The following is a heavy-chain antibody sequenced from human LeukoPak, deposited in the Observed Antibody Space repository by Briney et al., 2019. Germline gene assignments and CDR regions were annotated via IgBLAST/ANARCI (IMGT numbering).Heavy chain of an antibody. CDR1: GGSISSSY. CDR2: IYYSGNT. CDR3: ARAVLLGTDFDY. D-gene: IGHD5-18*01. V-gene: IGHV4-59*01. Sequence: SETLSLTCTVSGGSISSSYWSWIRQPPGKGLEWIGYIYYSGNTNYNPSLKSRVTISVDTSKNQFSLKLTSVTAADTAVYYCARAVLLGTDFDYWGQGTLVTISS. J-gene: IGHJ4*02.